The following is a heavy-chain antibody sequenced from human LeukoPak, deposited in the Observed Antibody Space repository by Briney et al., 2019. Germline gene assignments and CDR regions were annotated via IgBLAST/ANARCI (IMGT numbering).Heavy chain of an antibody. D-gene: IGHD4-17*01. CDR2: MSPNSGGT. CDR1: GYTFTGYF. Sequence: GTSVNVSCKASGYTFTGYFMHWVRQAPGQGLEWMGWMSPNSGGTNYAQRFQGRVTMTRDTSITTAYMELTRLRSDDTALYYCARINYGDYPHAFDIWGRGTMVTVSS. V-gene: IGHV1-2*02. J-gene: IGHJ3*02. CDR3: ARINYGDYPHAFDI.